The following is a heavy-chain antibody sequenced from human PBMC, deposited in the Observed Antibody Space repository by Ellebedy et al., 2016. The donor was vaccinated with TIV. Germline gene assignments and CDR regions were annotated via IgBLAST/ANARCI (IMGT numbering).Heavy chain of an antibody. V-gene: IGHV4-61*01. J-gene: IGHJ4*02. D-gene: IGHD3-10*01. CDR1: GGSVSSGSYY. CDR2: IYYSGST. Sequence: SETLSLTXTVSGGSVSSGSYYWSWIRQPPGKGLEWIGYIYYSGSTYYNPSLKSRVTISVDTSKNQFSLKLSSVTAADTAVYYCARAGYYGSGLNYWGQGTLVTVSS. CDR3: ARAGYYGSGLNY.